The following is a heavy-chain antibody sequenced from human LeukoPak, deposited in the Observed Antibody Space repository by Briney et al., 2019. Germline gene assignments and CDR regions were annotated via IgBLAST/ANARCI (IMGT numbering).Heavy chain of an antibody. CDR2: ISGSGGST. J-gene: IGHJ4*02. V-gene: IGHV3-23*01. D-gene: IGHD3-22*01. Sequence: QPGGSLRLSCAASGFTFSSYAMSWVRQAPGKGREWVSAISGSGGSTYYADSVKGRFTISRDNAKNSLYLQMNSLRAEDTAVYFCARGFLYDSTGYPYYFDYWGQGTLVTVSS. CDR1: GFTFSSYA. CDR3: ARGFLYDSTGYPYYFDY.